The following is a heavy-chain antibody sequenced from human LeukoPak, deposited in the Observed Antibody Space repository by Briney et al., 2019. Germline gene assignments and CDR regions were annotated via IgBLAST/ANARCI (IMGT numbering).Heavy chain of an antibody. D-gene: IGHD3-3*01. J-gene: IGHJ3*02. Sequence: SETLSLTCAVYGGSFSGYYWSWIRQPPGKGLEWIGEINHSESTNYNSSLKSRVTISIDTSKNQFSLKLTSVTAADTAVYYCAREWVYDFWSGYGPPSYDAFDIWGQGTMVTVSS. CDR2: INHSEST. CDR1: GGSFSGYY. V-gene: IGHV4-34*01. CDR3: AREWVYDFWSGYGPPSYDAFDI.